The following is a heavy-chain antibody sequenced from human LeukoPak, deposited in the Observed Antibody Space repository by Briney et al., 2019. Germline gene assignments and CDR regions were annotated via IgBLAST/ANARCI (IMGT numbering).Heavy chain of an antibody. V-gene: IGHV1-69*04. CDR3: ATGAWDKRTGDY. Sequence: GSSVKVSCKASGGTFSSYAISWVRQAPGQGLEWMGRIIPILGIANYAQKFQGRVTITADKSTSTAYMELSSLRSEDTAVYYCATGAWDKRTGDYWGQGTLVTVSS. D-gene: IGHD1-26*01. CDR1: GGTFSSYA. J-gene: IGHJ4*02. CDR2: IIPILGIA.